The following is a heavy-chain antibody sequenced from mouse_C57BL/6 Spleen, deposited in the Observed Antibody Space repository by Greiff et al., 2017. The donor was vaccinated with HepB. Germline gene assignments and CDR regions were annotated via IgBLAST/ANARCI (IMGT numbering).Heavy chain of an antibody. D-gene: IGHD2-5*01. V-gene: IGHV1-69*01. Sequence: VQLQQPGAELVMPGASVKLSCKASGYTFTSYWMHWVKQRPGQGLEWIGGIDPSDSYTNYNQKFKGKSTLTVDKSSSTAYMQLSSLTSEDSAVSYCARYYSNWNYFDYWGQGTTLTVSS. CDR2: IDPSDSYT. J-gene: IGHJ2*01. CDR1: GYTFTSYW. CDR3: ARYYSNWNYFDY.